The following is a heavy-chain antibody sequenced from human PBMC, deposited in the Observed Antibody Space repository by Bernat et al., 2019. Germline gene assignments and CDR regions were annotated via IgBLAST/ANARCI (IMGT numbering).Heavy chain of an antibody. CDR1: GFTFSNAW. D-gene: IGHD3-10*01. CDR2: IKSNTDGGTT. J-gene: IGHJ6*02. Sequence: EVQLVESGGGLVKPGGSLRLSCAASGFTFSNAWMSWVRQAPGKGLEWVGRIKSNTDGGTTDYAAPVTGRFTITRDEEKNTLYLQMNRLKTEDAAVYDCTSTGGLGVHLYYSNGIDVWGQGTTVTVSS. V-gene: IGHV3-15*01. CDR3: TSTGGLGVHLYYSNGIDV.